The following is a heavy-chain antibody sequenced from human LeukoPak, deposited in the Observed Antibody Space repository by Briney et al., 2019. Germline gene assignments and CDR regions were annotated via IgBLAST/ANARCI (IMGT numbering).Heavy chain of an antibody. D-gene: IGHD3-10*01. CDR3: AKDSGYGSSGMADY. CDR1: GFTFSSYG. CDR2: ISYDGSNK. J-gene: IGHJ4*02. V-gene: IGHV3-30*18. Sequence: GRSLRLSCAASGFTFSSYGMHWVRQAPGKGLGWVAVISYDGSNKYYADSVKGRFTISRDNSKNTLYLQMNSLRAEDTAVYYCAKDSGYGSSGMADYWGQGTLVTVSS.